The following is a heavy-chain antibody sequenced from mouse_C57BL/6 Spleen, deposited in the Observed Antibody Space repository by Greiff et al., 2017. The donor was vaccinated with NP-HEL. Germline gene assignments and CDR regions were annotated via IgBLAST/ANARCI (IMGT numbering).Heavy chain of an antibody. CDR3: TSDGYHVGY. CDR1: GFNIKDDY. D-gene: IGHD2-3*01. Sequence: VQLQQSGAELVRPGASVKLSCTASGFNIKDDYMHWVKQRPEQGLEWIGWIDPENGDTEYASKFQGKATITADTSSNTAYLQLSSLTSEDTAVYYCTSDGYHVGYRGQGTTLTVST. CDR2: IDPENGDT. J-gene: IGHJ2*01. V-gene: IGHV14-4*01.